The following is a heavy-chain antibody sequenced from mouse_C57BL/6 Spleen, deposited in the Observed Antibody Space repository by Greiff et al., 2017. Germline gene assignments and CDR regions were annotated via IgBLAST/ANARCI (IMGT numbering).Heavy chain of an antibody. V-gene: IGHV1-81*01. Sequence: QVHVKQSGAELARPGASVKLSCKASGHTFTSYGISWVKQRTGQGLEWIGEIYPRSGNTYYNAKFKGKATLTADKSSSTAYMELRSLTSEDSAVYFCARYDYDGGDYYAMDYWGQGTSVTVSS. J-gene: IGHJ4*01. CDR1: GHTFTSYG. D-gene: IGHD2-4*01. CDR2: IYPRSGNT. CDR3: ARYDYDGGDYYAMDY.